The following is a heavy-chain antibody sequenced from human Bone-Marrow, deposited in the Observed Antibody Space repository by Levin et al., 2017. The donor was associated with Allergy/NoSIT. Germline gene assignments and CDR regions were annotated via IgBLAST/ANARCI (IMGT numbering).Heavy chain of an antibody. CDR1: GGSIRSSSYY. V-gene: IGHV4-39*01. CDR2: IYYSGST. J-gene: IGHJ4*02. Sequence: SQTLSLTCTVSGGSIRSSSYYWGWIRQPPGKGLEWIGSIYYSGSTYYNPSLKSRVTISVDTSKNQFSLKLSSVTAADTAVYYCARLRSSSWFDYWGQGTLVTVSS. CDR3: ARLRSSSWFDY. D-gene: IGHD6-13*01.